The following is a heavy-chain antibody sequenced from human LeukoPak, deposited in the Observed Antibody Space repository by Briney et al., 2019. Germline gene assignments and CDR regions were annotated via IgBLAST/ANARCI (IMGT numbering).Heavy chain of an antibody. J-gene: IGHJ6*03. V-gene: IGHV1-69*05. CDR1: GGTFSSYA. CDR3: ARVLHDFWSTNYYYYYMDV. Sequence: GSSVKVSCKASGGTFSSYAISWVRQAPGQGLEWMGGIIPIFGTANYAQKFQGRVTITTDESTSTAYMELSSLRSEDTAVYYCARVLHDFWSTNYYYYYMDVWGKGTTVTVSS. D-gene: IGHD3-3*01. CDR2: IIPIFGTA.